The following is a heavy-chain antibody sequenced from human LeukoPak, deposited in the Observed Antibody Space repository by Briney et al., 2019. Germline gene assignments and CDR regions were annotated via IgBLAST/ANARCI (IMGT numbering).Heavy chain of an antibody. CDR3: ARDAYGDYNPDY. CDR1: GFTFSSYW. V-gene: IGHV3-7*01. CDR2: IKQDGSEK. J-gene: IGHJ4*02. D-gene: IGHD4-17*01. Sequence: GGSLRLSCAASGFTFSSYWMSWVRQAPGKGLEWVANIKQDGSEKYYVDSVKGRLTISRDNAKNSLFLQMNSLRAEDTAVYYCARDAYGDYNPDYWGQGTLVTVSS.